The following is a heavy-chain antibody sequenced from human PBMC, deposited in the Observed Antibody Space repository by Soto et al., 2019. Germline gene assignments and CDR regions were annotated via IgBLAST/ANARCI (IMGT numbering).Heavy chain of an antibody. J-gene: IGHJ5*02. CDR3: ARTMVRGVILNWFDP. CDR2: IYPGDSDT. CDR1: GDSFTSSW. Sequence: GESLKMSCKGSGDSFTSSWISWGSQMPGQGLDWMGIIYPGDSDTRYSPRFQGQVTISADKSISTAYLQWSSLKASDTAMYYCARTMVRGVILNWFDPWGQGTLVTVSS. V-gene: IGHV5-51*01. D-gene: IGHD3-10*01.